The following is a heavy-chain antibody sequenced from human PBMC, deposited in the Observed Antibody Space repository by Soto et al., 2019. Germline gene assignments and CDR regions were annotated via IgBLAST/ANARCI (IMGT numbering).Heavy chain of an antibody. CDR1: GFTFSSYG. J-gene: IGHJ6*03. D-gene: IGHD3-22*01. CDR3: ARGGGNSMIVVARMDV. CDR2: IWFDGSNK. V-gene: IGHV3-33*01. Sequence: GGSLRLSCAASGFTFSSYGMHWVRQAPGKGLVWVAVIWFDGSNKYYTDSVKGRFTISRDNSKNTLYLQMNSLRAEDTAEYYCARGGGNSMIVVARMDVWGKGTTVTVSS.